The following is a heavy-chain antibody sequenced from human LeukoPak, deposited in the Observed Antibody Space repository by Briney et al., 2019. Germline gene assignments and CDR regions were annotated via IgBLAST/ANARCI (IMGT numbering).Heavy chain of an antibody. CDR1: GFSFSRSS. V-gene: IGHV3-23*01. J-gene: IGHJ4*02. D-gene: IGHD6-13*01. CDR2: ISASGGST. Sequence: PGGSLRLSCAASGFSFSRSSMGWVRRAPGKGLEWVSTISASGGSTFYADSVRGRFTISRDNSKNTLYLQVSSLRAEDTALYYCTMQVAAAGINYWGQGTLVTVSS. CDR3: TMQVAAAGINY.